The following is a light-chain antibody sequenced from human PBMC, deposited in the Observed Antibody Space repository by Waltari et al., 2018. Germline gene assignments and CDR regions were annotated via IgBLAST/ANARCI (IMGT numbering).Light chain of an antibody. J-gene: IGLJ3*02. V-gene: IGLV3-1*01. CDR1: RLGDKY. CDR2: QDL. Sequence: SYELTQPPSVSVSPGQTASITCSGERLGDKYAAWYQQKSGQSPVLVIYQDLKRPSGSPDRFCGSNSGNTATLTISGTQAMDEADYYCQAWDRDCMVFGGGTRLTVL. CDR3: QAWDRDCMV.